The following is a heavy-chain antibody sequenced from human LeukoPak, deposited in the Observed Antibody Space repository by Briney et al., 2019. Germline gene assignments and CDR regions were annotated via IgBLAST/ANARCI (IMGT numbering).Heavy chain of an antibody. Sequence: ASVKVSRKASGYTFTDYYLHWVRQAPGQGLEWMGWINPKSGGTNYAQKFQGRVTMTRETSISTGNMELSSLRSDDTAVYYCARAYEYGWFDSWGQGTLVTVSS. D-gene: IGHD4/OR15-4a*01. V-gene: IGHV1-2*02. CDR3: ARAYEYGWFDS. CDR1: GYTFTDYY. CDR2: INPKSGGT. J-gene: IGHJ5*01.